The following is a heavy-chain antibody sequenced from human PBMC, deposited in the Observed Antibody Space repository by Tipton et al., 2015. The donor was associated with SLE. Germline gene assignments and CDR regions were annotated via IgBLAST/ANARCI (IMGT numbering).Heavy chain of an antibody. Sequence: SLRLSCAASGFTFDDYTMHWVRQAPGKGLEWVSLISWDGGSTYYADSVKGRFTISRDGAKNSIQLQMNSLRVEDTAVYFCVRDLGYCLDGICVWGQGTLVTVSS. V-gene: IGHV3-43*01. CDR1: GFTFDDYT. CDR2: ISWDGGST. J-gene: IGHJ4*02. CDR3: VRDLGYCLDGICV. D-gene: IGHD2-15*01.